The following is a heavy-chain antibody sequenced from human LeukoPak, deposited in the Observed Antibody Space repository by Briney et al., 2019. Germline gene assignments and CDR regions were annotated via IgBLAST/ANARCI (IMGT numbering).Heavy chain of an antibody. CDR1: GFTFSSYA. CDR2: FSGSGGST. Sequence: TGGSLRLSCAASGFTFSSYAMSWVRQAPGKGLECISGFSGSGGSTYYADSVKGRFTISRDNSKNTLYLQMNSLRAEDTALYYCARSLTYYYDSSGYDYWGQGTLVTVSS. D-gene: IGHD3-22*01. J-gene: IGHJ4*02. V-gene: IGHV3-23*01. CDR3: ARSLTYYYDSSGYDY.